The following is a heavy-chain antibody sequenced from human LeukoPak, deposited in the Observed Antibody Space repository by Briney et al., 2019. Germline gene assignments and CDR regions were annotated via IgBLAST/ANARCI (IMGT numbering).Heavy chain of an antibody. J-gene: IGHJ5*02. Sequence: PSETLSLTCTVSGVSISSGSYYWSWLRQPAGKGLEWIGRIYTSGSTNYNPSLKSRVTISVDTSNNQFSLKLSSVTAADTAVYYCARDELGYCSSTSCPRWFDPWGQGTLVTVSS. CDR1: GVSISSGSYY. V-gene: IGHV4-61*02. CDR3: ARDELGYCSSTSCPRWFDP. CDR2: IYTSGST. D-gene: IGHD2-2*01.